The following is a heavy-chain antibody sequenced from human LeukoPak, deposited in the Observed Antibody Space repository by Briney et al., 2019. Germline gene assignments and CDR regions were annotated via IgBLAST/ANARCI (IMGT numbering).Heavy chain of an antibody. J-gene: IGHJ5*02. CDR1: GGSISSGDYY. CDR3: ARYCSSTSCYGWFDP. V-gene: IGHV4-30-4*08. Sequence: SQTLSLTCTVSGGSISSGDYYWRWIRQPPGKGLEWIGYIYYSGSTYYNPSLKSRITISVDTSKNQFSLKLSSVTAADTAVYYCARYCSSTSCYGWFDPWGQGTLVTVSS. D-gene: IGHD2-2*01. CDR2: IYYSGST.